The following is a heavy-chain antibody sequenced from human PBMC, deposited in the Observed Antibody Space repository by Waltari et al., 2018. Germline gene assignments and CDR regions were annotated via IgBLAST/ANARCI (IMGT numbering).Heavy chain of an antibody. Sequence: EVQLVESGGGLVQPGRSLRLSCAASGFTFDDYAMHWVRQAPGKGLEWVSGISWNSGSIGYADSVKGRFTISRDNAKNSLYLQMNSLRAEDTALYYCAKDKGPYYYGSGSGDAFDIWGQGTMVTVSS. V-gene: IGHV3-9*01. CDR3: AKDKGPYYYGSGSGDAFDI. D-gene: IGHD3-10*01. CDR2: ISWNSGSI. J-gene: IGHJ3*02. CDR1: GFTFDDYA.